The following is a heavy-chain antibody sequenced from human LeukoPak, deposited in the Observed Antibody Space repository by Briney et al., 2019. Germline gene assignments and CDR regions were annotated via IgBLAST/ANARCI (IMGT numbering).Heavy chain of an antibody. Sequence: GGSLRLSCAASGFTFSTHGMHWVRQAPGKGLEWVAFIRSDGINKYYADSVKGRFTISRDSFKNSLYLQMNSLRAEDTAVYYCARSETPTRYSSSWRQDYYYYYMDVWGKGTTVTISS. CDR3: ARSETPTRYSSSWRQDYYYYYMDV. CDR1: GFTFSTHG. J-gene: IGHJ6*03. V-gene: IGHV3-30*02. D-gene: IGHD6-13*01. CDR2: IRSDGINK.